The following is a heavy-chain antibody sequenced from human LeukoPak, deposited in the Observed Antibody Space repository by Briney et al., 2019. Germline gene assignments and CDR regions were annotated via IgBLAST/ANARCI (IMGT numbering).Heavy chain of an antibody. CDR3: ARGGPLLWFGESRVEGDY. V-gene: IGHV1-69*13. D-gene: IGHD3-10*01. J-gene: IGHJ4*02. CDR1: EYTFTNYD. Sequence: ASVKVSCKASEYTFTNYDINWVRQATGQGLEWMGGIIPIFGTANYAQKFQGRVTITADESTSTAYMELSSLRSEDTAVYYCARGGPLLWFGESRVEGDYWGQGTLVTVSS. CDR2: IIPIFGTA.